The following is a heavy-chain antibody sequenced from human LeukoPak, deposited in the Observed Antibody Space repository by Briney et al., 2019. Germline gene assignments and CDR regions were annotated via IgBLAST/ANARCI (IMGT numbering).Heavy chain of an antibody. D-gene: IGHD6-6*01. Sequence: GGSLRLSCAASGFTFRSYTMNWVRQAPRKGLEWISSISTSGNYIYYADSVKGRFTISRDNAKNSLYLQMNSLRAEDTAVYYCARESRAARRIDYWGQGTLVTVSS. CDR3: ARESRAARRIDY. V-gene: IGHV3-21*01. CDR1: GFTFRSYT. CDR2: ISTSGNYI. J-gene: IGHJ4*02.